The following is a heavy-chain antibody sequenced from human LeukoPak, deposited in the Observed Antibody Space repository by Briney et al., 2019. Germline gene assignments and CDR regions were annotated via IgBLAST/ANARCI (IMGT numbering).Heavy chain of an antibody. D-gene: IGHD3-10*01. CDR1: GFSLNTSGVG. CDR3: AHRIPPFPYGSGSYFHH. Sequence: SGPTLVKPTQTLTLTCSFSGFSLNTSGVGVGWIRQPPGKALEWLAFIYWDDEKRHSPSLKTRLTVNKDTSKNHVVLTMTNMDPVDTATYYCAHRIPPFPYGSGSYFHHRGPATLGTGS. CDR2: IYWDDEK. V-gene: IGHV2-5*02. J-gene: IGHJ1*01.